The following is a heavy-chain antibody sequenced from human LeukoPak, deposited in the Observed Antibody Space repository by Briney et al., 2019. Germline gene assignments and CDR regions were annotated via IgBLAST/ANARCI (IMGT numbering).Heavy chain of an antibody. CDR3: ARDYSEGDYYYNYYMGV. J-gene: IGHJ6*03. CDR1: GGSISSSSYY. D-gene: IGHD1-26*01. V-gene: IGHV4-39*07. CDR2: IYYSGST. Sequence: KPSETLSLTCTVSGGSISSSSYYWGWIRQPPGKGLEWIGSIYYSGSTYYNPSLKSRVTISVDTSKNQFSLKLSSVTAADTAVYYCARDYSEGDYYYNYYMGVWGKGTTVTISS.